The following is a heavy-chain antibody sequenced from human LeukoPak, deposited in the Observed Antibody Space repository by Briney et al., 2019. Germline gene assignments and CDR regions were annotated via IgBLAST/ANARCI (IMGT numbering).Heavy chain of an antibody. CDR2: ISWDGGST. D-gene: IGHD1-26*01. Sequence: GGSLRLSCAASGFTFDDYTMHWVRQAPGKGLEWVSLISWDGGSTYYADSVKGRFTISRDNSKNPLYLQMNSLRTEDTALYYCAKEAPADGHLLSYYFDYWGQGTLVTVSS. J-gene: IGHJ4*02. CDR1: GFTFDDYT. V-gene: IGHV3-43*01. CDR3: AKEAPADGHLLSYYFDY.